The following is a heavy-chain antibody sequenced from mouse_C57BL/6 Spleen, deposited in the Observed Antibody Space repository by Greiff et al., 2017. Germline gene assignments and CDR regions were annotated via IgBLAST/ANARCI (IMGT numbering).Heavy chain of an antibody. J-gene: IGHJ4*01. CDR3: VRVSMDY. CDR1: GFSFNTYA. Sequence: EVQLKESGGGLVQPKGSLKLSCAASGFSFNTYAMNWVRQAPGKGLEWVARIRSKSNNYATYYADSVKDRFTISRDDSESMRYLQMNNLKTEDTAMYYCVRVSMDYWGQGTSVTVSS. CDR2: IRSKSNNYAT. V-gene: IGHV10-1*01.